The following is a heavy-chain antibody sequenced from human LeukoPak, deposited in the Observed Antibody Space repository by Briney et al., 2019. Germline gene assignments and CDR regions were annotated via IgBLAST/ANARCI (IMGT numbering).Heavy chain of an antibody. D-gene: IGHD1-26*01. CDR2: IIPIFGTA. Sequence: SVKVSCKASGGTFSSYAISRVRQAPGQGLEWMGGIIPIFGTANYAQKFQGRVTITTDESTSTAYMELSSLRSEDTAVYYCARDYYAGANWFDPWGQGTLVTVSS. J-gene: IGHJ5*02. CDR3: ARDYYAGANWFDP. V-gene: IGHV1-69*05. CDR1: GGTFSSYA.